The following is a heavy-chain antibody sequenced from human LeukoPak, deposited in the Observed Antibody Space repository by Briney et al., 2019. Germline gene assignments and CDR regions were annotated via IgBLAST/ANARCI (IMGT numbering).Heavy chain of an antibody. D-gene: IGHD3-10*01. J-gene: IGHJ4*02. CDR1: GYTFTSYD. Sequence: ASVKVSCKASGYTFTSYDINWVRQATGQGLEWMGWMNPNSGNTGYAQKFQGRATMTRNTSISTAYMELSSLRSEDTAVYYCARGLVRGVNYYFDYWGQGTLVTVSS. CDR2: MNPNSGNT. V-gene: IGHV1-8*01. CDR3: ARGLVRGVNYYFDY.